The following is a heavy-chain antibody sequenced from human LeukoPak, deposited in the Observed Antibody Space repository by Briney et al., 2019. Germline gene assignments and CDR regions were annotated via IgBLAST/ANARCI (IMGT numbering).Heavy chain of an antibody. D-gene: IGHD6-6*01. CDR2: FIGSGSGT. V-gene: IGHV3-23*01. Sequence: SAFIGSGSGTYYADPVKGRFTVSRDNAKNTLYLQVNNLRAEDTAVYYCARGPNSNWSGLDFWGQGTLLTVSS. CDR3: ARGPNSNWSGLDF. J-gene: IGHJ4*02.